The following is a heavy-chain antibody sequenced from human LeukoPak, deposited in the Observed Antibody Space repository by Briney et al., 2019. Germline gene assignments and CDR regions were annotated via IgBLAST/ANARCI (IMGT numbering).Heavy chain of an antibody. J-gene: IGHJ4*02. CDR1: GGSISSYY. CDR2: IYYTGAT. D-gene: IGHD5-18*01. V-gene: IGHV4-59*01. Sequence: SETLSLTCTVSGGSISSYYWSWIRLPPGKGLEWSGYIYYTGATYYNPSLKSRVTISLDTSKNQFSLKLSSVTAADAAVYYCARAGYSYGTGYSFDYWGQGALVTVSS. CDR3: ARAGYSYGTGYSFDY.